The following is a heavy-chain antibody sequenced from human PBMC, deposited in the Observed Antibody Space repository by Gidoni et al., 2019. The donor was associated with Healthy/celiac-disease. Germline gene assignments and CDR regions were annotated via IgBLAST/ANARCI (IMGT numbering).Heavy chain of an antibody. J-gene: IGHJ1*01. Sequence: QVQLVASGGGVVQPGRSLRLSCAASGFTFRSYAMHWVRQAPGKGLEWVAVISYDGSNKYYADSVKGRFTISRDNSKNTLYRQMNSLRAEDTAVYYCARSEGDFWSGYFRHWGQGTLVTVSS. CDR3: ARSEGDFWSGYFRH. D-gene: IGHD3-3*01. V-gene: IGHV3-30*01. CDR2: ISYDGSNK. CDR1: GFTFRSYA.